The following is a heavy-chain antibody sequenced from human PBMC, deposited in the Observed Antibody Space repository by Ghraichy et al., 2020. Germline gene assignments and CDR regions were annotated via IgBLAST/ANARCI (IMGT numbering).Heavy chain of an antibody. Sequence: GESLNISCAASGFTFSSYGMHWVRQAPGKGLEWVAFIRYDGSNKYYADSVKGRFTISRDNSKNTLYLQMNSLRAEDTAVYYCAKDLFATTGDYYGSGSYYKAPPDYWGQGTLVTVSS. J-gene: IGHJ4*02. CDR3: AKDLFATTGDYYGSGSYYKAPPDY. CDR2: IRYDGSNK. V-gene: IGHV3-30*02. CDR1: GFTFSSYG. D-gene: IGHD3-10*01.